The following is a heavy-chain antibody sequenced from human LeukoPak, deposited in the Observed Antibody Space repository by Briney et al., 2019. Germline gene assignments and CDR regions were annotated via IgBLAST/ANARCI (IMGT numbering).Heavy chain of an antibody. V-gene: IGHV1-8*01. Sequence: GASVKVSCKASGYTFTSYDINWVRQATGQGLEWMGWMNPNSGNTGYAQKFQGRVTMTRNTSISTAYMELSSLRSEDTAVYYCARESKDYYDIGEDVWGQGTTVTVSS. CDR3: ARESKDYYDIGEDV. J-gene: IGHJ6*02. CDR2: MNPNSGNT. CDR1: GYTFTSYD. D-gene: IGHD3-22*01.